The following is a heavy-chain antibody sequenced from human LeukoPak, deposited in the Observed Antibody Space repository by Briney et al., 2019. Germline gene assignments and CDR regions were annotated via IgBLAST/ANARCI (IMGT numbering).Heavy chain of an antibody. CDR2: ISSGGST. J-gene: IGHJ5*02. V-gene: IGHV3-53*01. Sequence: GGSLRLSCAASEFTFSSNYMNWVRQAPGKGLEWVSVISSGGSTSYTDSVKGRFTISRDNSKNSLYLQMNSLRAEDTAVYYCARGSGWIGASFWFDPWGQGTLVTVSS. CDR3: ARGSGWIGASFWFDP. CDR1: EFTFSSNY. D-gene: IGHD6-19*01.